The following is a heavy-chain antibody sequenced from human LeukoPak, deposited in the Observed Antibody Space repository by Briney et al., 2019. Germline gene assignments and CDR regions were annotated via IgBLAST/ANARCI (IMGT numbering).Heavy chain of an antibody. CDR1: GDSINNYY. V-gene: IGHV4-59*01. CDR2: IYYSGST. Sequence: KPSETLSLTCTVSGDSINNYYWSWIRQPPGKGLEWIGYIYYSGSTNYNPSLKSRVTVSVDTSKNQFSLKLNSVTAADTAVYYCARYRNEALFAFDIWGQGTMVTVSP. J-gene: IGHJ3*02. CDR3: ARYRNEALFAFDI. D-gene: IGHD1-14*01.